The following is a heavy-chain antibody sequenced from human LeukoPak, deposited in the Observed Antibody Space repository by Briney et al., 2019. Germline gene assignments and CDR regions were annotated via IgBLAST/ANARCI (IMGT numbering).Heavy chain of an antibody. Sequence: SETLSLTCTVSGGSISSYYWSWIRQPPGKGLEWMGYIYYSGSTNYNPSLKSRVTISVDTSKNQFALKLSSVTAGDTVVYYCARHGEHDAFDIWGQGTMVTVSS. J-gene: IGHJ3*02. CDR3: ARHGEHDAFDI. CDR2: IYYSGST. V-gene: IGHV4-59*08. D-gene: IGHD1-26*01. CDR1: GGSISSYY.